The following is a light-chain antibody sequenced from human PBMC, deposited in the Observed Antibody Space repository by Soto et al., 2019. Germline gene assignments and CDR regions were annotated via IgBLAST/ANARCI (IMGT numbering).Light chain of an antibody. CDR3: CSYAGSGSDV. CDR1: SSDVGSYNL. V-gene: IGLV2-23*01. CDR2: EGT. J-gene: IGLJ1*01. Sequence: QSALTQPASVSGSPGQSITISCTGTSSDVGSYNLVSWYQQHPGKAPKLMIYEGTKRPSGVSNRFSGSKSGNTASLTSSGLQAEDEADYYCCSYAGSGSDVFGTGTKVTVL.